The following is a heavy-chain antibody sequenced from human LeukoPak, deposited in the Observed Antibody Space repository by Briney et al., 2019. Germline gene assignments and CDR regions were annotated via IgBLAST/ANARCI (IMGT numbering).Heavy chain of an antibody. CDR1: GGSISSYY. CDR3: ARRVDYYDSSGYHGEFDY. J-gene: IGHJ4*02. D-gene: IGHD3-22*01. V-gene: IGHV4-59*01. CDR2: IYYSGST. Sequence: PSETLSLTCTVSGGSISSYYWSWIRQPPGKGLEWIGYIYYSGSTNYNPSLKSRVTISVDTSKNQFSLKLGPVTAADTAVYYCARRVDYYDSSGYHGEFDYWGQGTLVTVSS.